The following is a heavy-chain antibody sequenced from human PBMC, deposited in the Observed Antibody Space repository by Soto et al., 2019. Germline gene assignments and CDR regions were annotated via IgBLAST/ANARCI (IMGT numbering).Heavy chain of an antibody. Sequence: QVALQQWGAGLLKTSQTLSLTCGVHDGSFNDYFWTWIRQSPGKGLEWIGEVHHTGTSYFNPSLKRRVTLPVDTSKSQFSLNLTSVTAADTAIYFCARRKDSSRYYYGMDVWGQGTTVVVS. CDR2: VHHTGTS. J-gene: IGHJ6*02. CDR1: DGSFNDYF. CDR3: ARRKDSSRYYYGMDV. D-gene: IGHD6-13*01. V-gene: IGHV4-34*02.